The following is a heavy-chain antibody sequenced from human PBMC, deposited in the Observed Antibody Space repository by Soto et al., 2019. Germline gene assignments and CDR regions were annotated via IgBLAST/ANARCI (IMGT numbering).Heavy chain of an antibody. CDR1: GFSLSTSGMC. Sequence: SGPTLVNPTQTLTLTCTFSGFSLSTSGMCVSWIRQSPGKALEWLALIDWADDRYYSTSLKTRLTISKDTSKNQVVLIMTNMDPVDTGTYYCARMLAGYYNYFDYWGQGALVTVSS. V-gene: IGHV2-70*01. CDR3: ARMLAGYYNYFDY. CDR2: IDWADDR. D-gene: IGHD2-15*01. J-gene: IGHJ4*02.